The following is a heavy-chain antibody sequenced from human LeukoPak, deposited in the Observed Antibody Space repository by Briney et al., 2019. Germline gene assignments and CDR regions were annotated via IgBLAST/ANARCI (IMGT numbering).Heavy chain of an antibody. CDR3: ARAPMSPAPVDY. CDR2: IRHDGGDK. CDR1: GFTFSSYW. J-gene: IGHJ4*02. V-gene: IGHV3-7*01. Sequence: GGSLRLSCAASGFTFSSYWMSWVRQAPGKGLQWVANIRHDGGDKYYVDSVRGRFTISRDNAKNSLYLQMDSLRAEDTAVYYCARAPMSPAPVDYWGQGTLVAVSS.